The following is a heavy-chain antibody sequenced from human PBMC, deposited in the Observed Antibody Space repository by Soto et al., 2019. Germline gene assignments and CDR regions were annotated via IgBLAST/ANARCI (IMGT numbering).Heavy chain of an antibody. D-gene: IGHD5-18*01. J-gene: IGHJ5*02. Sequence: EVQLLESGGGLVQPGGSLRLSWPASGFTFNNYAMSWLRQAPGKGLDWLSVISGGGFSTDYADSVKGRFTISRDNSRNTLYLQMNSLRAEDTAIYYCAKDSDTSIRPDWFDPWGQGTLVTVSP. V-gene: IGHV3-23*01. CDR1: GFTFNNYA. CDR2: ISGGGFST. CDR3: AKDSDTSIRPDWFDP.